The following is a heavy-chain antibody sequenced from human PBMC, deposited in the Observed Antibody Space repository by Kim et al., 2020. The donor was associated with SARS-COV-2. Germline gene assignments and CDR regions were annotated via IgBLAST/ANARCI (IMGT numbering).Heavy chain of an antibody. CDR3: ARLPHDSSGYVDC. J-gene: IGHJ4*02. D-gene: IGHD3-22*01. Sequence: SETLSLTCSVSGGSISSSFNYWGWILQSPGKGLEWIGSVYHSGSTYDSPSLKSRVTVSVDTSKNQFSLKVTSVTAADTAVYFCARLPHDSSGYVDCWGQGILVTVSS. V-gene: IGHV4-39*01. CDR2: VYHSGST. CDR1: GGSISSSFNY.